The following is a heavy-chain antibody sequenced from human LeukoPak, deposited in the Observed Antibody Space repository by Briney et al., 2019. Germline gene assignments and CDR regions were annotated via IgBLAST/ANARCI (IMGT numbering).Heavy chain of an antibody. Sequence: ASVKVSCKASGYTFTSYGISWVGQAPGQGREWMGWISAYNGNTNYAQKLQGRVTMTTDTSTSTAYMELRSLRSDDTAVYYCARDRCSSTSCYSSGVDYWGQGTLVTVSS. D-gene: IGHD2-2*02. CDR1: GYTFTSYG. CDR3: ARDRCSSTSCYSSGVDY. V-gene: IGHV1-18*01. J-gene: IGHJ4*02. CDR2: ISAYNGNT.